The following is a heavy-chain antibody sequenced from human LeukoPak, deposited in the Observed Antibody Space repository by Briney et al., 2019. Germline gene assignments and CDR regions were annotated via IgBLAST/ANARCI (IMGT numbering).Heavy chain of an antibody. Sequence: GGPLRLSCEASGFTFSTYWMSWVRQAPGKGLKWVANIKEDGSEKYYVDSVKGRFTISRDNAKNSLYMQMNSLRAEDTAVYYCARGGAPYCRSTSCYEDWFDPWGQGTLVTVSS. CDR3: ARGGAPYCRSTSCYEDWFDP. V-gene: IGHV3-7*05. CDR1: GFTFSTYW. J-gene: IGHJ5*02. D-gene: IGHD2-2*01. CDR2: IKEDGSEK.